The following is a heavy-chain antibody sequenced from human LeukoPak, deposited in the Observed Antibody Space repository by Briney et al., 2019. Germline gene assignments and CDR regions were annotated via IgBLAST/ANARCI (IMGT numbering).Heavy chain of an antibody. CDR2: IYYSGRT. J-gene: IGHJ5*02. Sequence: PSETLSPTCTVSGGSISSSTYYWGWIRQPPGKGLEWIGSIYYSGRTYYNPSLKSRATISVDTSKNQFSLKLSSVTAADTAVYYCARPFTGSSAWFDPWGQGTLVTVSS. V-gene: IGHV4-39*01. CDR1: GGSISSSTYY. D-gene: IGHD3-22*01. CDR3: ARPFTGSSAWFDP.